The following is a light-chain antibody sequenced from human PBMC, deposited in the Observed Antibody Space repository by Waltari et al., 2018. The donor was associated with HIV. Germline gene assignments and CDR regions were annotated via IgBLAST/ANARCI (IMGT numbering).Light chain of an antibody. CDR1: QTVIRNY. J-gene: IGKJ3*01. V-gene: IGKV3-20*01. CDR3: QQYGDSPFT. CDR2: GAS. Sequence: EIVLTQSPDTLSLSPGKRATLSCRASQTVIRNYLAWYQQKPGQAPSLLVYGASSRAAGIADRFSGSGSGTDFTLIISRVEPEDSAVFYCQQYGDSPFTFGPGTKVEIK.